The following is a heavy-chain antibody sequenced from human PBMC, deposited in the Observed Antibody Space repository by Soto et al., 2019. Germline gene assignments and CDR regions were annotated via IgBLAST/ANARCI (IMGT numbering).Heavy chain of an antibody. CDR3: AKDRARQNYYYYGMDV. CDR1: GFTFSSYG. Sequence: QVQLVESGGGVVQPGRSLRLSCAASGFTFSSYGMHWVRQAPGKGLEWVAVISYDGSNKYYADSVKGRFTISRDNSKTXLYLQMNSLRAEDTAVYYCAKDRARQNYYYYGMDVWGQGTTVTVSS. CDR2: ISYDGSNK. J-gene: IGHJ6*02. D-gene: IGHD3-10*01. V-gene: IGHV3-30*18.